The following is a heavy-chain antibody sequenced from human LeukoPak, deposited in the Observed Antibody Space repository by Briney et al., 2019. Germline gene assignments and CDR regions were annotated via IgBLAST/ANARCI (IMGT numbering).Heavy chain of an antibody. Sequence: SETLSLTCTVSGYSISSGYYWSWIRQPPGKGLEWIGSFSHSGSTYYNPSLKSRLTISVDTSKNHFSLKLSSVTAADTAMYYCAREYYDNNKAPALDIWGQGTMVTVSS. V-gene: IGHV4-38-2*02. CDR2: FSHSGST. J-gene: IGHJ3*02. D-gene: IGHD3-9*01. CDR1: GYSISSGYY. CDR3: AREYYDNNKAPALDI.